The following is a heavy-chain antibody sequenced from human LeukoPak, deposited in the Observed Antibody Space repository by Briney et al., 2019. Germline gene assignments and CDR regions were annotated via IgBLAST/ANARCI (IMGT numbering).Heavy chain of an antibody. Sequence: SVKVSCKASGGTFSSYTISWVRQAPGQGLEWMGRIIPILGIANYAQKFQGRVTITADKSTSTAYMELSSLRSEDTAVYYCARDPHGVRGVIPRFDPWGQGTLVTVSS. CDR2: IIPILGIA. CDR3: ARDPHGVRGVIPRFDP. V-gene: IGHV1-69*04. D-gene: IGHD3-10*01. J-gene: IGHJ5*02. CDR1: GGTFSSYT.